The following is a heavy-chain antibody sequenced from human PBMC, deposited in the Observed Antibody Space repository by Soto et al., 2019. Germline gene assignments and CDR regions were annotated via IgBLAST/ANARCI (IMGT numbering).Heavy chain of an antibody. V-gene: IGHV4-59*08. Sequence: SETLSLTCTVSGVSISYYHWSWIRQPPGKGLEWIGYIYYSGSTNYNPSLKSRVTMSVDASKNQLSLELNSVTAADTAVYYCARSTIAPHLFMYPFDYWGQGTLVTVSS. CDR3: ARSTIAPHLFMYPFDY. CDR2: IYYSGST. D-gene: IGHD6-6*01. J-gene: IGHJ4*01. CDR1: GVSISYYH.